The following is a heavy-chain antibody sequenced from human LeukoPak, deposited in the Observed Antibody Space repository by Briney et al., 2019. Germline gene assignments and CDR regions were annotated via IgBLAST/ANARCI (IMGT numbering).Heavy chain of an antibody. CDR1: GFTFSSYA. Sequence: GGSLRLSCAASGFTFSSYAMSWVRQAPGKGLEWVSAISGSGGSTYYADSVKGRFTISRDNAKNTLYLQMNSLRAEDTAVYYCARDHPDIVATIPPYWGQGTLVTVSS. J-gene: IGHJ4*02. CDR2: ISGSGGST. D-gene: IGHD5-12*01. CDR3: ARDHPDIVATIPPY. V-gene: IGHV3-23*01.